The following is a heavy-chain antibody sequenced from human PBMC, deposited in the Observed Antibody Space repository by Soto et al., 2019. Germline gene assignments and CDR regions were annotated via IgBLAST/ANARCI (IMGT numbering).Heavy chain of an antibody. V-gene: IGHV4-31*01. CDR1: GGSISSGGYY. J-gene: IGHJ4*02. CDR2: IYYSGST. Sequence: SETLSLTCTVSGGSISSGGYYWSWIRQHPGKGLEWIGYIYYSGSTYYNTSLKSQVTISVDTSKNQFSLKLSSVTAADTAVYYCARVNTYSSRYFDYWGQGTLVTVSS. D-gene: IGHD5-18*01. CDR3: ARVNTYSSRYFDY.